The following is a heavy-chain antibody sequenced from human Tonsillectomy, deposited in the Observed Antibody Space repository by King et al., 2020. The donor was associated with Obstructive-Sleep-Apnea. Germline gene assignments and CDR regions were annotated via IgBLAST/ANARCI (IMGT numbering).Heavy chain of an antibody. V-gene: IGHV4-59*08. CDR2: IYYTGST. J-gene: IGHJ5*02. CDR1: GGSISTFF. D-gene: IGHD6-13*01. CDR3: AGGLAAGGWFDT. Sequence: QLQESGPGQVKPSETLSLTCTVSGGSISTFFWTWIRQPPGKGLGWIGNIYYTGSTNYNPSLKSQVTLSVDTSKNQVSLALSSATAPDTAVYYCAGGLAAGGWFDTWGQGTPVTVPS.